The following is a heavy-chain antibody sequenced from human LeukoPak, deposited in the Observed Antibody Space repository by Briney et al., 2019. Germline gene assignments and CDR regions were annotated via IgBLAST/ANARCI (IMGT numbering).Heavy chain of an antibody. J-gene: IGHJ4*02. CDR2: ISSDGNNK. CDR1: GFSFNTYP. V-gene: IGHV3-30*04. Sequence: PGGSLRLSCAASGFSFNTYPMHWVRQAPGKGLEWVAVISSDGNNKYYADSVKGRFTISRDNSNNTLSLQMNGLGVEDTAVYYCARPDDSESFYRANHYWGRGTLVTVS. D-gene: IGHD3-10*01. CDR3: ARPDDSESFYRANHY.